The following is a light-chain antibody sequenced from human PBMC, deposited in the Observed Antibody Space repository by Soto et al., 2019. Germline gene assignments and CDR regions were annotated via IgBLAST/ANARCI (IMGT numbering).Light chain of an antibody. CDR2: AAS. CDR1: QSISSY. J-gene: IGKJ2*01. V-gene: IGKV1-39*01. Sequence: DIQMTQSPSSLSASVGDRVTITCRASQSISSYSNWYQQKPGKAPKLLISAASSLQSGVPSRSSGSGARTACTMTITSLQPDNFATQSDQQAYNNPPENTVGQGTKLEIK. CDR3: QQAYNNPPENT.